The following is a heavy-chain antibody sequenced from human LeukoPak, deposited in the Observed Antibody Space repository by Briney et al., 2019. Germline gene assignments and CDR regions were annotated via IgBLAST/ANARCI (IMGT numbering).Heavy chain of an antibody. CDR2: ISAYNGNT. CDR3: ARDRSQTYYYHSSGYRTFDY. V-gene: IGHV1-18*01. Sequence: ASVKVSCKASGYTFTSYGISWVRQAPGQGLEWMGWISAYNGNTNYAQKLQGRVTMTTDTSTSTAYMELRSLRSDDTAVYYCARDRSQTYYYHSSGYRTFDYWGQGTLVTVSS. J-gene: IGHJ4*02. CDR1: GYTFTSYG. D-gene: IGHD3-22*01.